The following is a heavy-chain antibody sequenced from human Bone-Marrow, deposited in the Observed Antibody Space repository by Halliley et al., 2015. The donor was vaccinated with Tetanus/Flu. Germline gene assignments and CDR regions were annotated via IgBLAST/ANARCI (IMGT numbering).Heavy chain of an antibody. J-gene: IGHJ5*02. CDR3: ARGSCGGSCWFDP. Sequence: TLSLTCAVSGGLISNTNWWGWVRQPPGKGLEWIGEIYDRGATNYNSSLKSRVTISVDKSKDEFSLNMTSVTAADTAVYYCARGSCGGSCWFDPWGQGIAVTVSS. CDR1: GGLISNTNW. D-gene: IGHD2-15*01. V-gene: IGHV4-4*02. CDR2: IYDRGAT.